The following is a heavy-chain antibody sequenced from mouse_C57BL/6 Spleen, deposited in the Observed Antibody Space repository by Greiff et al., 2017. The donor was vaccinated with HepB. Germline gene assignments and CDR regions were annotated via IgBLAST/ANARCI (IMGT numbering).Heavy chain of an antibody. Sequence: VQLQQSGAELAKPGASVKLSCKASGYTFTSYWMHWVKQRPGQGLDWIGYINPSSGYTKYNQKFKDKATLTADKSSSTADMQLSSLTYEDSAVYYCARLDSSGYVYLDYWGRGTTLTVSS. D-gene: IGHD3-2*02. CDR3: ARLDSSGYVYLDY. J-gene: IGHJ2*01. CDR2: INPSSGYT. CDR1: GYTFTSYW. V-gene: IGHV1-7*01.